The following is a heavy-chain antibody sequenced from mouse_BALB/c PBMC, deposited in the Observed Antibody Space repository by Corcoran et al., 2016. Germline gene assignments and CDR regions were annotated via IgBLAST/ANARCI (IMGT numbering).Heavy chain of an antibody. V-gene: IGHV14-3*02. J-gene: IGHJ1*01. CDR1: GFNIKDTY. CDR2: IDPANGNT. Sequence: EVQLQQSGAELVKPGASVKLSCTASGFNIKDTYMHWVKQRPEQGLEWIGRIDPANGNTKYDPKFQGKATITADTSSNTAYLQLRSLTSEDTAVYYCARIWGYFDVWGAGTTVTVSS. CDR3: ARIWGYFDV.